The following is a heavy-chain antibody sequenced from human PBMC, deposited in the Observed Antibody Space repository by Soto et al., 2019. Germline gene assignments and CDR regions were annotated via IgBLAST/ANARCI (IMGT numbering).Heavy chain of an antibody. CDR1: GGSISSYY. CDR2: IYYSGST. CDR3: ARRWGRTFDY. V-gene: IGHV4-59*08. Sequence: SGTLSLTCTVPGGSISSYYWSWIRQPPGKGLEWIGYIYYSGSTNYNPSLKSRVTISVDTSKNQFSLKLSSVTAADTAVYYCARRWGRTFDYWGQGTLVTVSS. J-gene: IGHJ4*02. D-gene: IGHD7-27*01.